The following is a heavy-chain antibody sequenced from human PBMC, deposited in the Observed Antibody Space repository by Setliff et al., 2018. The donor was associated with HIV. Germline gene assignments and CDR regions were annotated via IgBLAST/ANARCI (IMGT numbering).Heavy chain of an antibody. D-gene: IGHD1-1*01. CDR3: ARATTPGIGQAANWFDP. V-gene: IGHV4-4*07. J-gene: IGHJ5*02. CDR1: GGSISSYY. Sequence: SETLSLTCTVSGGSISSYYWSWIRQPAGKGLEWIGRIYTSGSTNYNPSLKSRVTMSVDTSKNQFSLKLSSVTAADTAVYYCARATTPGIGQAANWFDPWGQGTLVTVSS. CDR2: IYTSGST.